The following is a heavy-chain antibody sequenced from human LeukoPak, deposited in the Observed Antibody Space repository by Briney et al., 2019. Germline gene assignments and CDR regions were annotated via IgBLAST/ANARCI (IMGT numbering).Heavy chain of an antibody. Sequence: PGGSLRLSCAASGFTFHNYAIHWVRQAPGKGLEWVSLISGDGGSTYYADSVKGRFTISRDNSKNSLYLQMNSLRTEDTALYYCAKSEFLAPGDWGQGTLVTVSS. D-gene: IGHD2-15*01. CDR3: AKSEFLAPGD. CDR1: GFTFHNYA. J-gene: IGHJ4*02. CDR2: ISGDGGST. V-gene: IGHV3-43*02.